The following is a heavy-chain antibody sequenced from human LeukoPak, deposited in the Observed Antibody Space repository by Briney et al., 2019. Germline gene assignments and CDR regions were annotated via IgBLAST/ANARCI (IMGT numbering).Heavy chain of an antibody. V-gene: IGHV4-61*01. CDR1: GGSVSSGIYY. Sequence: SEILSLTCTVSGGSVSSGIYYWSWIRQPPGKGLEWIGCIYYSGSTKYNPSLKSRVTISVDTSKNQFSLKLSSVTAADTAVYYCARGDFWSGYYFDYWGQGTLVTVSS. CDR3: ARGDFWSGYYFDY. J-gene: IGHJ4*02. CDR2: IYYSGST. D-gene: IGHD3-3*01.